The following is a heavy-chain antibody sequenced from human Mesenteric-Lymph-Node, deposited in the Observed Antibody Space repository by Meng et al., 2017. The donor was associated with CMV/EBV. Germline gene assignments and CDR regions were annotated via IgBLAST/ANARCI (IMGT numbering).Heavy chain of an antibody. J-gene: IGHJ4*02. CDR1: GSTVSTYT. CDR3: TRGVSSGYYFIDH. V-gene: IGHV3-21*01. Sequence: ASGSTVSTYTMSCVRQTPGKGLEWVSSISSGSDYTYYADSLKGRFTISRDNAKNSLYLQMNSLRAEDTAVYYCTRGVSSGYYFIDHWGQGTLVTVSS. D-gene: IGHD3-22*01. CDR2: ISSGSDYT.